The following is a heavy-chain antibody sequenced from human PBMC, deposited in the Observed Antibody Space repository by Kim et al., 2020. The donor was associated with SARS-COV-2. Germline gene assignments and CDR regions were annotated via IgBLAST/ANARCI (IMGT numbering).Heavy chain of an antibody. D-gene: IGHD3-3*01. CDR1: GGSFSGYY. CDR3: ARRRYYDFWSGRTGLDY. V-gene: IGHV4-34*01. Sequence: SETLSLTCAVYGGSFSGYYWSWIRQPPGKGLEWIGEINHSGSTNYNPSLKSRVTISVDTSKNQFSLKLSSVTAADTAVYYCARRRYYDFWSGRTGLDYWGQGTLAT. CDR2: INHSGST. J-gene: IGHJ4*02.